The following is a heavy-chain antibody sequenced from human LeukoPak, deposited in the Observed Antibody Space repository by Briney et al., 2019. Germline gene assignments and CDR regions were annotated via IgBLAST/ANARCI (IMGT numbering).Heavy chain of an antibody. CDR3: AKGGDSYYSYYYMDV. V-gene: IGHV3-53*01. CDR1: GFTVSSND. Sequence: GGSLRLSCAASGFTVSSNDMSWVRQAPGKGLEWVSLIYSGGSTYYADSVKGRFTISRDNSKNTLCLQMNSLRADDTAIYYCAKGGDSYYSYYYMDVWGKGTTVTVSS. CDR2: IYSGGST. D-gene: IGHD2-21*02. J-gene: IGHJ6*03.